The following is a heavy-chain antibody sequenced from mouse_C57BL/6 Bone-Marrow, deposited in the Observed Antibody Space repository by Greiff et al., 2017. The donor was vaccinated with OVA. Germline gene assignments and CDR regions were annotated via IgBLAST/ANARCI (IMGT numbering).Heavy chain of an antibody. CDR1: GYTFTDYY. CDR3: ARKDYCGSPWFAY. CDR2: INPYNGGT. D-gene: IGHD1-1*01. Sequence: EVQLQESGPVLVKPGASVKMSCKASGYTFTDYYMNWVKQSHGKSLEWIGVINPYNGGTSYNQKFKGKATLTVDKSSSTAYMELNSLTSEDSAVYYCARKDYCGSPWFAYWGQGTLVTVSA. J-gene: IGHJ3*01. V-gene: IGHV1-19*01.